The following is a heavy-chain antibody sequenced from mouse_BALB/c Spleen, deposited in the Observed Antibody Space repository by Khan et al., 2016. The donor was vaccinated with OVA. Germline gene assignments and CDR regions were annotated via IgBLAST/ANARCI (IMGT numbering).Heavy chain of an antibody. Sequence: QVQLQQSGAELVRPGVSVKISCKGSGYIFTDFSMHWVQRSHAKSLEWIGVISTHYGDSIYNQNFKGKATLTVDRSSSAAYLELARLTSEDSATYYCASGSGDYRFAYWGQGTLVTVSA. J-gene: IGHJ3*01. CDR3: ASGSGDYRFAY. CDR2: ISTHYGDS. V-gene: IGHV1S137*01. D-gene: IGHD2-13*01. CDR1: GYIFTDFS.